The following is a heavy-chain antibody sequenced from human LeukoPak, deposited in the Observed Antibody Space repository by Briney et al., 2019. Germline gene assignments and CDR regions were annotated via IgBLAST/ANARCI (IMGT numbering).Heavy chain of an antibody. CDR1: GGSISSYY. CDR2: IYYSGST. D-gene: IGHD3-22*01. CDR3: ARHSSATGWFDP. J-gene: IGHJ5*02. Sequence: PSETLSLTCTVSGGSISSYYWSWIRQPPGKGLEWIGYIYYSGSTNYNSSLKSRVTISVDTSKNLFSLKLSSATAADTAVYYCARHSSATGWFDPWGQGTLVTVSS. V-gene: IGHV4-59*08.